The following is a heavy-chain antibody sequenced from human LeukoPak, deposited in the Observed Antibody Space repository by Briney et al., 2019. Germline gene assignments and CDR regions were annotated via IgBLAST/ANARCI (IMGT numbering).Heavy chain of an antibody. CDR2: ISWNSGII. D-gene: IGHD5-18*01. CDR1: GFTFHDYA. Sequence: GGSLRLSCAASGFTFHDYAMHWVRRAPGKGLEWVSGISWNSGIIGYADSVKGRFTTSRDNAKNSLYLQMNSLRPEDTALYYCTKDSVAMVTTSDYWGQGTLVTVSS. CDR3: TKDSVAMVTTSDY. V-gene: IGHV3-9*01. J-gene: IGHJ4*02.